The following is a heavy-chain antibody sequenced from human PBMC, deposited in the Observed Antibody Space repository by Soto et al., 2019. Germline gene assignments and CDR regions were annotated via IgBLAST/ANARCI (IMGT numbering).Heavy chain of an antibody. CDR1: GFTVSSNY. V-gene: IGHV3-53*01. D-gene: IGHD6-19*01. CDR2: IYSGGST. J-gene: IGHJ6*02. CDR3: ARAVAGPDRLYYYYGMDV. Sequence: GGSLRLSCAASGFTVSSNYMSWVRQAPGKGLEWVSVIYSGGSTYYADSVKGRFTISRDNSKNTLYLQMNSLRAEDTAVYYCARAVAGPDRLYYYYGMDVWGQGTTVTVSS.